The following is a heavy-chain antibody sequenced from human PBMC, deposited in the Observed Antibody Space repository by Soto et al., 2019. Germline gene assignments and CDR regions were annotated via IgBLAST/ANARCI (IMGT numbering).Heavy chain of an antibody. CDR2: IYYSGST. D-gene: IGHD1-20*01. Sequence: PSETLSLTCTVSGVSISSSSYYWGWIRQPPGKGLEWIGSIYYSGSTYYNPSLKSRVTISVDTSKNQFSLKLSSVTAADTAVYYCARLDNWNIDYWGQGTLVTVS. CDR3: ARLDNWNIDY. J-gene: IGHJ4*02. CDR1: GVSISSSSYY. V-gene: IGHV4-39*01.